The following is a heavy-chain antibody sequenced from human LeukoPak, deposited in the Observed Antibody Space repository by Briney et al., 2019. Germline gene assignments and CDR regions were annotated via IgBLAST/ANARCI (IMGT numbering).Heavy chain of an antibody. CDR1: GGSISSYY. V-gene: IGHV4-59*08. CDR2: IYYSGST. CDR3: ARLYCSGGSCYPGYYYYGMDV. Sequence: SETLSLTCTVSGGSISSYYWSWIRQPPGKGLEWIGYIYYSGSTNYNPSLKSRVTISVDTSKNQFSLKLSSVTAADTAVYYCARLYCSGGSCYPGYYYYGMDVWGQGTTVTVSS. D-gene: IGHD2-15*01. J-gene: IGHJ6*02.